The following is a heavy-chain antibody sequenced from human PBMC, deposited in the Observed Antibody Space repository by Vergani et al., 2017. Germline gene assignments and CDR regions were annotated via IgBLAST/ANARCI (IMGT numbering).Heavy chain of an antibody. J-gene: IGHJ4*02. D-gene: IGHD4-17*01. CDR2: IYYSGST. CDR3: ASSGDYTPFDY. CDR1: GGSISSGGYY. V-gene: IGHV4-31*03. Sequence: QVQLQQWGAGMLKPSETLSLTCTVSGGSISSGGYYWSWIRQHPGKGLEWIGYIYYSGSTYYNPSLKSRVTLSVDTSKNQFSLKLSSVTAADTAVYYCASSGDYTPFDYWGQGTLVTVSS.